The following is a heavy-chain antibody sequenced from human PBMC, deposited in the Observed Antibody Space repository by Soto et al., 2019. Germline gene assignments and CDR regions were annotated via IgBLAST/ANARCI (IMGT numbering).Heavy chain of an antibody. J-gene: IGHJ4*02. CDR2: IYWDDDE. D-gene: IGHD2-15*01. CDR1: GFSLSTSGVG. V-gene: IGHV2-5*02. Sequence: QITLKESGPTLVKPTQTLTLTCTFSGFSLSTSGVGVGWLRQPPGKALEWLALIYWDDDEHYSPSLKSRLTITKDTSKNQVVLTMTNMDPVDTATYYCAHRPRGRYCSGGSCYSGFDYWGQGTLVTGSS. CDR3: AHRPRGRYCSGGSCYSGFDY.